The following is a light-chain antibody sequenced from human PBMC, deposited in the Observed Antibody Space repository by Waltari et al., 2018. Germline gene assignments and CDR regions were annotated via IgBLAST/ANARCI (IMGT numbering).Light chain of an antibody. CDR1: QSVLFDSNNKND. CDR3: QQYYNLPLT. J-gene: IGKJ4*01. CDR2: WAS. Sequence: DFVMTQSPDSLAVSLGERATINCKSSQSVLFDSNNKNDLAGYQQKPGQPPKALIYWASTRESGVPDRFSGSGSGTEFTLTISSLQAEDVAIYYCQQYYNLPLTFGGGTKVEIK. V-gene: IGKV4-1*01.